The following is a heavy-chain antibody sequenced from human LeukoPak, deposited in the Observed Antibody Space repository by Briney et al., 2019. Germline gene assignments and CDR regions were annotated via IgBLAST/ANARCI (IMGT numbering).Heavy chain of an antibody. CDR2: ISSGGSTI. Sequence: PGGSLRLSCAASGFTFSTYSMNWVRQAPGKGLKWISYISSGGSTIFYADSVKGRFTISRDDAKNSLYLQMNGLRAEDTAVYYCARDPRGALYYFDYWGQGTLVTVSS. D-gene: IGHD1-26*01. J-gene: IGHJ4*02. V-gene: IGHV3-48*01. CDR1: GFTFSTYS. CDR3: ARDPRGALYYFDY.